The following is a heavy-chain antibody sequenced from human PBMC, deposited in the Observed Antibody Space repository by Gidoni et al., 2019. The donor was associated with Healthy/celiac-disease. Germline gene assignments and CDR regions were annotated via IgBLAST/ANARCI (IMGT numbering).Heavy chain of an antibody. CDR1: GGSISSYY. D-gene: IGHD6-19*01. V-gene: IGHV4-59*01. Sequence: QVQLQESGPGLVKPSETLSLTCTVSGGSISSYYWSWIRQPPGKGLEWIGYIYYSGSTNYNPSLKSRVTRSVDTSKNQFSLKLSSVTAADTAVYYCARGGQIAVAGPYYFDYWGQGTLVTVSS. CDR2: IYYSGST. CDR3: ARGGQIAVAGPYYFDY. J-gene: IGHJ4*02.